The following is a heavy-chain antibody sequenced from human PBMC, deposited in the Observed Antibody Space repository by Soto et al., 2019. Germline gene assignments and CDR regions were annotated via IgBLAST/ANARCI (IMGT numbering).Heavy chain of an antibody. CDR2: TYYRSKWYN. Sequence: SQTLSLTCAISGDSFSSNSAAWNWIRQSPSRGLEWLGRTYYRSKWYNDYAVSVKSRMTINPDTSKSQFSLQLNSVTPEDTAVYYCARDGGYAFPWFDPWGQGILVTVSS. J-gene: IGHJ5*02. CDR1: GDSFSSNSAA. CDR3: ARDGGYAFPWFDP. D-gene: IGHD6-25*01. V-gene: IGHV6-1*01.